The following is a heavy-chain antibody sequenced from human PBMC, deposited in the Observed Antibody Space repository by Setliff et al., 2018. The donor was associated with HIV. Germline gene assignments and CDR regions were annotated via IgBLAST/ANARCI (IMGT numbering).Heavy chain of an antibody. V-gene: IGHV1-18*01. CDR3: AGDSEPCIAVAGADAFDI. J-gene: IGHJ3*02. CDR2: ISVYNGNI. CDR1: GYTFTSYS. D-gene: IGHD6-19*01. Sequence: ASVKVSCKASGYTFTSYSLNWGRQAPGQGLEWMGWISVYNGNINYAQKLQGRVTMTTDTSTSTAYMELRSLRSDDTAVYYCAGDSEPCIAVAGADAFDIWGQGTMVTVSS.